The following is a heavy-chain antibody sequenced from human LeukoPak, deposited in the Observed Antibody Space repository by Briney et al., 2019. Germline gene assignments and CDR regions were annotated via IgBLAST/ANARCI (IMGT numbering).Heavy chain of an antibody. D-gene: IGHD3-22*01. Sequence: SETLSLTCAVYGGSFSGYYWSWLRQPPGKGLEWIGEINHSGSTNYNPSLKSRVTISVDTSKNQFSLKLSSVTAADTAVYYCARGNYYDSSGYRYFDYWGQGTLVTVSS. J-gene: IGHJ4*02. V-gene: IGHV4-34*01. CDR2: INHSGST. CDR1: GGSFSGYY. CDR3: ARGNYYDSSGYRYFDY.